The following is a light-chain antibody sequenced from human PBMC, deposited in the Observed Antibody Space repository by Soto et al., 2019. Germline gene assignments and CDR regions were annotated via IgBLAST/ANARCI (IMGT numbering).Light chain of an antibody. CDR3: MQGLEKLT. CDR1: HSLLYSNAYNY. J-gene: IGKJ5*01. CDR2: LGS. Sequence: EIVMSQSPLSLSVTPGEPASFSCRSSHSLLYSNAYNYLDWYLQKPGQSPQLLIYLGSHRASGVPDRFSGSGSGTNFTLKISRVEAEDVVVYYCMQGLEKLTFGQGTRLEIK. V-gene: IGKV2-28*01.